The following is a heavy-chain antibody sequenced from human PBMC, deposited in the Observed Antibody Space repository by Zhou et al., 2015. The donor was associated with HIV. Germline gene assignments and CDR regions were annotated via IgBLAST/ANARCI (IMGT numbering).Heavy chain of an antibody. CDR2: VSSSGNTT. J-gene: IGHJ4*03. V-gene: IGHV3-11*01. Sequence: QVQLVESGGRLVKPGGSLRLSCAASGFTISHSYMAWIRQAPRKGLEWISYVSSSGNTTHYADSVKGRFTISRDNARNSAFLEMNSLRADDTAIYYCARGNKWLAFNIWGPGTLVTVSS. CDR1: GFTISHSY. D-gene: IGHD6-19*01. CDR3: ARGNKWLAFNI.